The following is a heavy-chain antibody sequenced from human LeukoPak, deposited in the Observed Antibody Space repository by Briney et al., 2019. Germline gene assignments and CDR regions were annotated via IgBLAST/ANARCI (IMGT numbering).Heavy chain of an antibody. CDR3: AKDPPTKKTGTTPSSYFDL. D-gene: IGHD1-7*01. CDR2: ISYDGSNK. J-gene: IGHJ2*01. Sequence: GRSLRLSCAASGFTFCSYGMHWVLQAPGKGLECVAIISYDGSNKYYADSVKGRFTISRDNSKNTLYLQMNSLRAEDTAVYYCAKDPPTKKTGTTPSSYFDLWGRGTLVTVSS. CDR1: GFTFCSYG. V-gene: IGHV3-30*18.